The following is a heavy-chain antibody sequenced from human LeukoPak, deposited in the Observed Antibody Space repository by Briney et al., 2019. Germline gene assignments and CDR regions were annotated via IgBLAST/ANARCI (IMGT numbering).Heavy chain of an antibody. Sequence: SETLSLTCTVSSGSISSHYWSWIRQPPGKGLEWIGYIYYSGSTNYNPSLKSRVTTSVDTSKNQFSLKLSSVTAADTAVYYCARLGDSRGYFDYWGQGTLVTVSS. D-gene: IGHD3-16*01. CDR2: IYYSGST. CDR3: ARLGDSRGYFDY. CDR1: SGSISSHY. J-gene: IGHJ4*02. V-gene: IGHV4-59*11.